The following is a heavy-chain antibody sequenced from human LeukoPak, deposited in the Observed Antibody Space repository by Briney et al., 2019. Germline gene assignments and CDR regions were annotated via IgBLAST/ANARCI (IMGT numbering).Heavy chain of an antibody. CDR1: GYTFTSYG. D-gene: IGHD3-22*01. Sequence: ASVKVSCKASGYTFTSYGISWVRQAPGQGLEWMGWINAGNGNTKYSQKFQGRVTITRDTSASTAYMELSSLRSEDTAVYYCARDKLPFGYYLDWGQGTLVTVSS. J-gene: IGHJ4*02. V-gene: IGHV1-3*01. CDR3: ARDKLPFGYYLD. CDR2: INAGNGNT.